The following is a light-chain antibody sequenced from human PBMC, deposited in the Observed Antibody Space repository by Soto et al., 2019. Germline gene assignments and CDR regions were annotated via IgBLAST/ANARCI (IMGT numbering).Light chain of an antibody. CDR3: QYHGSSFQT. CDR1: QSCSSSY. J-gene: IGKJ2*01. CDR2: GAS. V-gene: IGKV3-20*01. Sequence: EIVLTQSPGTLYLSTGERATLSCRASQSCSSSYLAWYQQKPGLAPRLLIYGASSRATCIPDRFGGGGSGTDFTLCISRLEPEDFAVYYCQYHGSSFQTFGQGTKLEIK.